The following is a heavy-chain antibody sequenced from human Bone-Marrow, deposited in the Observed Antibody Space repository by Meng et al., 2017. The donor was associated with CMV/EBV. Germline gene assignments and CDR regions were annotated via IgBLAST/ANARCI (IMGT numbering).Heavy chain of an antibody. D-gene: IGHD3-3*01. CDR2: IYYSGST. J-gene: IGHJ4*02. CDR1: GGSISSYY. Sequence: ESLKISCTVSGGSISSYYWSWIRQPPGKGLEWIGYIYYSGSTNYNPSLKSRVTISVDTSKNQFSLKLSSVTAADTAVYYCARERRDYDFWSGYYAGYYFDYWGQGTLDTVSS. V-gene: IGHV4-59*01. CDR3: ARERRDYDFWSGYYAGYYFDY.